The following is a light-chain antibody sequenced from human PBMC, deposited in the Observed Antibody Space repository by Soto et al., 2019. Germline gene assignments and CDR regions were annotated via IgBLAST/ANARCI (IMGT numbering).Light chain of an antibody. V-gene: IGKV1-39*01. CDR3: QQSYTAPFP. CDR2: SAS. J-gene: IGKJ3*01. Sequence: DFKMTQSPSSLSASVGDRVSITCRASQSIGTSSNCYQPKPGKAPKLLIYSASTLQVGGPSRFSGCGSGTYFTLTISILQPEDFATYCCQQSYTAPFPFGPGTQVDVK. CDR1: QSIGTS.